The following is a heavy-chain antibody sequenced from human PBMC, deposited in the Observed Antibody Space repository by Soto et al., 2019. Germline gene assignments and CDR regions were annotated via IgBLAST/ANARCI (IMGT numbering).Heavy chain of an antibody. J-gene: IGHJ4*02. V-gene: IGHV3-23*01. CDR2: ISGSGRST. D-gene: IGHD2-2*01. CDR1: GFTFTTYA. CDR3: AKEGSIALPAATRGGYLDY. Sequence: EVQLLESGGGLVQPGGSLRLSCAASGFTFTTYAMSWVRQATGKGLEWVSVISGSGRSTYYADSVKGRFTISRDNSMNTVYLTMNSLRVDDTAVYYCAKEGSIALPAATRGGYLDYWGQGTLVTVSS.